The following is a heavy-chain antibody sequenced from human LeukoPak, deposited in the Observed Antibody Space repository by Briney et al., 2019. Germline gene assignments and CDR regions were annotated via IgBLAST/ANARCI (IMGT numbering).Heavy chain of an antibody. Sequence: SETLSLNCTVSGGPLSSNTYYWGWIRQPPGKGLEWIGSISHSGSAYYNPSLKSRVSISADTSTTQMSLKLSSVTASDTAVYYCASPPSYYYETSGYSHDAFDLWGQGTMITVSS. J-gene: IGHJ3*01. CDR1: GGPLSSNTYY. CDR3: ASPPSYYYETSGYSHDAFDL. V-gene: IGHV4-39*01. CDR2: ISHSGSA. D-gene: IGHD3-22*01.